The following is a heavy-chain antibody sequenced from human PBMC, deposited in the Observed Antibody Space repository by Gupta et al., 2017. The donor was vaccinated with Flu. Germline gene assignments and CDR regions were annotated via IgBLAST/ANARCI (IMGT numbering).Heavy chain of an antibody. J-gene: IGHJ6*03. CDR3: ARDMKKGYSSPLAVGYYYYYMDV. V-gene: IGHV3-21*01. CDR2: ISSSSSYI. D-gene: IGHD6-13*01. Sequence: VSSISSSSSYIYYADSVKGRFTISRDNAKNSLYLQMNSLRAEDTAVYYCARDMKKGYSSPLAVGYYYYYMDVWGKGTTVTVSS.